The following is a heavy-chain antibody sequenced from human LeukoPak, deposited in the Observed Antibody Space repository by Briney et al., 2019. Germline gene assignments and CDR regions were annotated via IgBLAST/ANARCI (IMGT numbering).Heavy chain of an antibody. V-gene: IGHV3-53*01. CDR1: GFTVSSNY. CDR3: ARDEGAAAGKGLGY. J-gene: IGHJ4*02. Sequence: GGSLRLSCAASGFTVSSNYMSWVRQAPGKGLEWVSVIYSGGSTYYADSVKGRFTISRDNSKNTLYLQMNSLRAEDTAVYYCARDEGAAAGKGLGYWGQGTLVTVSS. D-gene: IGHD6-13*01. CDR2: IYSGGST.